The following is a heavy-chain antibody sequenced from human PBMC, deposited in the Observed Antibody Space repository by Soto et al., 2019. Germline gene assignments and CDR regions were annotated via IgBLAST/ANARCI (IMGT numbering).Heavy chain of an antibody. J-gene: IGHJ4*02. CDR2: VFYGGT. D-gene: IGHD3-16*01. V-gene: IGHV4-59*01. CDR1: ASSKSSNY. CDR3: ASYRGALYFES. Sequence: PSETRSLTCSVSASSKSSNYWSWIRQSPDKGLEWLGYVFYGGTDYNPSLGGRVSMSVETSRSQLSLKLTSVTVADTSESHCASYRGALYFESWGQGILVTLSS.